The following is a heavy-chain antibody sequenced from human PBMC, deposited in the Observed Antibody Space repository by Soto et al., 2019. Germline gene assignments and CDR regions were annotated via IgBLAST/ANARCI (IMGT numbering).Heavy chain of an antibody. Sequence: QVQVVESGGGVVQPGRSLRLSCAASGFTFSSFGMHWVRQAPGKGLEWVSLIWYDGSKKSYGDSVKGRFNISRDNSRNTVYLQLNSLRDDDTAVYYCARDASYYSLWSGYYPSRNGMDVWGQGTTVTVSS. CDR2: IWYDGSKK. J-gene: IGHJ6*02. CDR1: GFTFSSFG. D-gene: IGHD3-3*01. V-gene: IGHV3-33*01. CDR3: ARDASYYSLWSGYYPSRNGMDV.